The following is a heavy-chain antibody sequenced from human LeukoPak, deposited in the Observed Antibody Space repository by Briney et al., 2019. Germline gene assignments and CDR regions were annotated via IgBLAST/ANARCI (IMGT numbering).Heavy chain of an antibody. CDR2: INPNSGGT. CDR1: GYTFTGYY. D-gene: IGHD3-3*01. J-gene: IGHJ4*02. CDR3: ARAEAGNDFWSGSMYYFDY. Sequence: ASVKVSCKASGYTFTGYYMHWVRQAPGQGLEWMGWINPNSGGTNYAQKFQGRVTMTRDTSISTAYMELSRLRSDDTAVYYCARAEAGNDFWSGSMYYFDYWGQGTLVTVSS. V-gene: IGHV1-2*02.